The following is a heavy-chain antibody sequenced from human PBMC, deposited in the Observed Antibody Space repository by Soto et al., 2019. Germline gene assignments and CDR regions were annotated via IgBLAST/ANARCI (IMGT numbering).Heavy chain of an antibody. D-gene: IGHD3-22*01. CDR1: RFTLSNAR. CDR2: IKSIIDGDSK. CDR3: TADLPLSSGCNSDY. J-gene: IGHJ4*02. V-gene: IGHV3-15*07. Sequence: PGEALIRSCTASRFTLSNARMDWVRSAPVKVLAWVGRIKSIIDGDSKVYAAPVKGRFTMSRDDSSNTLYLQMSSLKTEDTAVYYCTADLPLSSGCNSDYWGQGALVTVSS.